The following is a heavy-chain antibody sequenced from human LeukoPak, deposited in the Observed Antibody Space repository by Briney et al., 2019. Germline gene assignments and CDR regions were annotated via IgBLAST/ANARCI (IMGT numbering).Heavy chain of an antibody. CDR3: AKDIIVRNIVVVPAVDY. V-gene: IGHV3-23*01. D-gene: IGHD2-2*01. CDR1: GFTFSSYA. CDR2: ISGSGGST. Sequence: GGSLRLSCAASGFTFSSYAMSWVRQAPGKGLEWVSAISGSGGSTYYADSVKGRFTISRDNSKNTLYLQMNSLRAEDTAVYYCAKDIIVRNIVVVPAVDYWGQGTLVTVSS. J-gene: IGHJ4*02.